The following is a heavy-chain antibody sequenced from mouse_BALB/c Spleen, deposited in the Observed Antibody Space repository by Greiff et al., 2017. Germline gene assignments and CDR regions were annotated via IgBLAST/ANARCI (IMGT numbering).Heavy chain of an antibody. V-gene: IGHV1S22*01. D-gene: IGHD2-4*01. CDR1: GYTFTSYW. CDR2: IYPGSGST. CDR3: TRERYDYDFYAMDY. J-gene: IGHJ4*01. Sequence: LQQPGSELVRPGASVKLSCKASGYTFTSYWMHWVKQRPGQGLEWIGNIYPGSGSTNYDEKFKSKATLTVDTSSSTAYMQLSSLTSEDSAVYYCTRERYDYDFYAMDYWGQGTSVTVSS.